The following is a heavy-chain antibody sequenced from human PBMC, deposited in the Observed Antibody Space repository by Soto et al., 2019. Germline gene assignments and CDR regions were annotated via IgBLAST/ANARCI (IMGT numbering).Heavy chain of an antibody. D-gene: IGHD3-3*01. J-gene: IGHJ4*02. CDR2: FDPEDGET. Sequence: ASVKVSCKVSGYTLSELSMHWVRQAPGKGLEWLGGFDPEDGETLYAQKFQGRVSMTEDTSTDTAYMELSSLTSEDTAVYYCTTGQRPLRFLEWLSRYYFDFWGQGTLVTVSS. CDR3: TTGQRPLRFLEWLSRYYFDF. V-gene: IGHV1-24*01. CDR1: GYTLSELS.